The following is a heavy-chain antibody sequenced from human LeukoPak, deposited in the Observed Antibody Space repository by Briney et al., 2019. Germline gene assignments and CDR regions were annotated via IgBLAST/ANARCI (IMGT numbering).Heavy chain of an antibody. D-gene: IGHD3-22*01. CDR3: ARGDSSGSAI. CDR2: INPNTGDT. J-gene: IGHJ3*02. Sequence: GAAVKVSCKASGYTFTDYYIYWVRQAPGQGLEWMGWINPNTGDTNYAQKFQGRVTMTRDTSISTAYMELSRPRSDDTAVYYCARGDSSGSAIWGQGTMVTVSS. V-gene: IGHV1-2*02. CDR1: GYTFTDYY.